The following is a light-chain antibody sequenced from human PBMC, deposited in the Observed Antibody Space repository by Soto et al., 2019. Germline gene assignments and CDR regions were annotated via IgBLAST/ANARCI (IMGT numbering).Light chain of an antibody. CDR3: AAWDDSLNGVV. Sequence: QSALTQPPSASGTPGQRVTISCSGSSSNIGTNTVNWYHQLPGTAPKLLIYSSDQRPSGVPDRFSGSKSGTSASLAISGLQSEDEADYFCAAWDDSLNGVVFGGGTKVPVL. V-gene: IGLV1-44*01. J-gene: IGLJ2*01. CDR1: SSNIGTNT. CDR2: SSD.